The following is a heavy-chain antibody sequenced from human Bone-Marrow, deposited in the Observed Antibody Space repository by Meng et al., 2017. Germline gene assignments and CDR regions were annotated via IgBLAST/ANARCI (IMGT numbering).Heavy chain of an antibody. D-gene: IGHD3-9*01. J-gene: IGHJ4*02. Sequence: SETLSLTCTVSGGSISSYYWSWIRQPPGKGLEWIGYIYYSGSTNYNPSLKSRDTISVDTSKNQFSLKLSSVTAADTAVYYCARILLRYFDWLPEYYFDYWGQGTLVTVSS. CDR1: GGSISSYY. V-gene: IGHV4-59*01. CDR2: IYYSGST. CDR3: ARILLRYFDWLPEYYFDY.